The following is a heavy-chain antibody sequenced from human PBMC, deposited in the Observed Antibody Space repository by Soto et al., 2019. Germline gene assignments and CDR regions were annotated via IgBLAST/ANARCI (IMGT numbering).Heavy chain of an antibody. V-gene: IGHV4-59*01. CDR3: ARWIGSSWYLDY. J-gene: IGHJ4*02. D-gene: IGHD6-13*01. Sequence: QVQLQESGPGLVKPSETLSLTCTVSGGSISSYYWSWIRQPPGKGLEWIGYIYYSGSTNYNPSLKIRVTISVDTSKNQFSLKLSSVTAADTAVYYCARWIGSSWYLDYWGQGTLVTVSS. CDR2: IYYSGST. CDR1: GGSISSYY.